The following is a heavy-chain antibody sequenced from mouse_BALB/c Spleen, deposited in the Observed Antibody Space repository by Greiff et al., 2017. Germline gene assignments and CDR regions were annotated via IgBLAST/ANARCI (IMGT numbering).Heavy chain of an antibody. CDR1: GFNIKDYY. CDR2: IDPENGDT. D-gene: IGHD2-1*01. Sequence: VQLQQSGAELVRSGASVKLSCTASGFNIKDYYMHWVKQRPEQGLEWIGWIDPENGDTEYAPKFQGKATMTADTSSNTAYLQLSSLTSEDTAVYYCARSHYGTHYYAMDYWGQGTSVTVSS. CDR3: ARSHYGTHYYAMDY. V-gene: IGHV14-4*02. J-gene: IGHJ4*01.